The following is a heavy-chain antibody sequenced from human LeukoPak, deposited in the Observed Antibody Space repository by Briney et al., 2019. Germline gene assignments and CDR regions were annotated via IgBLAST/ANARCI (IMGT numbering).Heavy chain of an antibody. V-gene: IGHV4-34*01. CDR1: GGSFSDYY. CDR2: INHSGST. J-gene: IGHJ4*02. D-gene: IGHD3-22*01. Sequence: SETLSLTCAVYGGSFSDYYWNWLRQPPGKGPEWIGEINHSGSTNYNPSLKSRVTISVDTSKNQFSLKLSSVTAADTAVYYCARDGYYYDSSGYGLDYWGQGTLVTVSS. CDR3: ARDGYYYDSSGYGLDY.